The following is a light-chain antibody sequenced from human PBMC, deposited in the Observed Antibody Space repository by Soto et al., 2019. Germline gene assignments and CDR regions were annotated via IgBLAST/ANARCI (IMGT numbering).Light chain of an antibody. V-gene: IGKV3-11*01. CDR1: ESLSPH. J-gene: IGKJ5*01. Sequence: EIVLTQSPGTLSLSPGETATLSCRASESLSPHSIAWYQQRPGQAPRLLIYDAFSRAPGIPARFSGGGSGTDFTLTISSLEPEDFGVYYCQQRHNWPITFGQGTRLEIK. CDR2: DAF. CDR3: QQRHNWPIT.